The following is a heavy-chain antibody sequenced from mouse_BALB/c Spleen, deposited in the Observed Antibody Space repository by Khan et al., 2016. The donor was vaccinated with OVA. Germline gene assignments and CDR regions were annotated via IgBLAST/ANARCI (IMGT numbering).Heavy chain of an antibody. V-gene: IGHV3-2*02. D-gene: IGHD1-1*01. CDR2: ISYSGVT. Sequence: EVQLQESGPGLVKPSQSLSLTCTVTGYSITSGYAWNWIRQFPGNKLEWMGYISYSGVTCYTPSLKSRIFITRDTSKNQFFLQLNSVTTEDTANYYCARGYYYGYYFDYWGQGTTLTVSS. CDR3: ARGYYYGYYFDY. CDR1: GYSITSGYA. J-gene: IGHJ2*01.